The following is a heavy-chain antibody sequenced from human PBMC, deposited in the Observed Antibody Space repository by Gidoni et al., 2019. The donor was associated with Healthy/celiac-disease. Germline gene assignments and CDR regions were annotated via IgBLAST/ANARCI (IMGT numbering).Heavy chain of an antibody. CDR1: ACPFSSYA. D-gene: IGHD6-19*01. CDR3: AKASGWAVAGNDY. V-gene: IGHV3-23*01. Sequence: EVQLLESGGGLVQPGGSLLLSCAASACPFSSYAMSWVCQAPGKGLEWVSAISGSGGSTYYADSVKGRFTISRDNSKNTLYLQMNSLRAEDTAVYYCAKASGWAVAGNDYWGQGTLVTVSS. CDR2: ISGSGGST. J-gene: IGHJ4*02.